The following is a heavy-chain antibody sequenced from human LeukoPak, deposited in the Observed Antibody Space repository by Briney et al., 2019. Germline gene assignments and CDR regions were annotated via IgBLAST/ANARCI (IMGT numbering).Heavy chain of an antibody. D-gene: IGHD6-19*01. CDR3: ARKLYSSGWYVFDI. J-gene: IGHJ3*02. V-gene: IGHV1-2*02. CDR1: GYTFTGYY. Sequence: ASVKVSCKASGYTFTGYYMHWVRQAPGQGLEWMGWINPNSGGTNYAQKFQGRVTMTRNTSISTAYMELSSLRSEDTAVYYCARKLYSSGWYVFDIWGQGTMVTVSS. CDR2: INPNSGGT.